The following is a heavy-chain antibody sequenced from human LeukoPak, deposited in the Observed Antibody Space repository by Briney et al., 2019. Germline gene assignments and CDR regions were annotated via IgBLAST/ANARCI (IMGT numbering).Heavy chain of an antibody. V-gene: IGHV4-59*01. J-gene: IGHJ5*02. D-gene: IGHD5-24*01. CDR1: GGSISSYY. CDR3: ASAVATIPHWFDP. CDR2: IYYSGST. Sequence: SETLSLTCTVSGGSISSYYWSWIRQPPGKGLEWIGHIYYSGSTNYNPSLKSRVTISVDTSKNQFSLKLSSVTAADTAVYYCASAVATIPHWFDPWGQGTLVTVSS.